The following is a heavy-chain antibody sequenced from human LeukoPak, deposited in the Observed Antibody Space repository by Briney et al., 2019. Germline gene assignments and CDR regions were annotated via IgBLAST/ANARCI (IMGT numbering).Heavy chain of an antibody. CDR1: GFTFSSYG. CDR2: IWYDGSNK. V-gene: IGHV3-33*06. J-gene: IGHJ6*03. CDR3: AKDAQDHYYYYMDV. Sequence: PGRSLRLSCAASGFTFSSYGMHWVRQAPGKGLEWVAVIWYDGSNKYYADSVKGRFTISRDNPKNTLYLQMNSLRAEDTAVYYCAKDAQDHYYYYMDVWGKGTTVTVSS.